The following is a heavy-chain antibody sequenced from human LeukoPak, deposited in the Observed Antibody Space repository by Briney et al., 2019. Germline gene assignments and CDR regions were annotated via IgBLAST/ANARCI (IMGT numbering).Heavy chain of an antibody. D-gene: IGHD6-19*01. CDR3: ARDEGASGWHTFDY. CDR2: TYYRSKWYN. V-gene: IGHV6-1*01. CDR1: GESVSSKKGA. Sequence: LRTPSLTSAISGESVSSKKGAVNLIRQSPSRGLEWLGRTYYRSKWYNDYAVSMNGRITINPDTSKNQFSLQLNSVTPDDTAVYYCARDEGASGWHTFDYWGQGTLVTVSS. J-gene: IGHJ4*02.